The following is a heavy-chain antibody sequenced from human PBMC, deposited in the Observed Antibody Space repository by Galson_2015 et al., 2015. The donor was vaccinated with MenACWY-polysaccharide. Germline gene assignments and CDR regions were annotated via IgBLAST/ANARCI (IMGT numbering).Heavy chain of an antibody. J-gene: IGHJ4*02. CDR2: ISIDGRNT. CDR3: VKAHETSGWNRGPGY. CDR1: GFTFSAYT. Sequence: SLRLSCAASGFTFSAYTMSWIRQAPGKGLEWVTVISIDGRNTYYADPVKGRFTISRDNSKNTLFLQMNGLTAEGTAVYYCVKAHETSGWNRGPGYWGQGTLVTVSS. V-gene: IGHV3-23*01. D-gene: IGHD6-19*01.